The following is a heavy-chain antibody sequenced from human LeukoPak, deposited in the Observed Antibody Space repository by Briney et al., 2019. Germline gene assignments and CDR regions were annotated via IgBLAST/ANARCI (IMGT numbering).Heavy chain of an antibody. V-gene: IGHV1-24*01. Sequence: ASVKVSCKVSGYTLTQLVIHWVRQAPGKGLEWMGGFDPEDGETIYAQKFQDRVTMTEDTSTDTACMELSSLRSEDTAFYYCATSSGTYFLYWGQGTLVTVS. CDR2: FDPEDGET. J-gene: IGHJ4*02. CDR3: ATSSGTYFLY. D-gene: IGHD1-26*01. CDR1: GYTLTQLV.